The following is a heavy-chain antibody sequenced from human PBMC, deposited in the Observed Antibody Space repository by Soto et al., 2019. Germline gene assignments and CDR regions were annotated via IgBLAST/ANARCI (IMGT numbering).Heavy chain of an antibody. V-gene: IGHV4-59*08. CDR3: ARHRVVSATHFDY. CDR2: IYSSGST. D-gene: IGHD2-21*01. J-gene: IGHJ4*02. Sequence: SETLSLTCTVSGGSISSYYWSWIRQPPGRGLEWIGYIYSSGSTNYNPSLKSRVTISVDTSKNQFSLKLSSVTAADTAVYYCARHRVVSATHFDYWGLGTLVTVSS. CDR1: GGSISSYY.